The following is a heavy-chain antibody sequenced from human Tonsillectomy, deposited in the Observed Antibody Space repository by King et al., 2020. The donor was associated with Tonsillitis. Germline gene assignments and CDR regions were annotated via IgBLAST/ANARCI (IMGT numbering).Heavy chain of an antibody. CDR1: GGTFSSYA. CDR2: IIPIFGTA. CDR3: ARDYYDFWSGTSTDAFDI. Sequence: QLVQSGAEVKKPGSSVKVSCQASGGTFSSYAISWVRQAPGQGLEWMGGIIPIFGTANYAQKFQGRVTITADESTSTAYMELSSLRSEDTAVYYCARDYYDFWSGTSTDAFDIWGQGTMVTVSS. V-gene: IGHV1-69*12. D-gene: IGHD3-3*01. J-gene: IGHJ3*02.